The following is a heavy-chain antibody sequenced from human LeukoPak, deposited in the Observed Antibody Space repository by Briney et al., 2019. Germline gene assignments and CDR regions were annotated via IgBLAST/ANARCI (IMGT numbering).Heavy chain of an antibody. CDR1: GFTFSSYG. CDR2: ISFDGSNK. CDR3: ASSPPAPYGDYVRVSHYYYMDV. D-gene: IGHD4-17*01. J-gene: IGHJ6*03. V-gene: IGHV3-30*03. Sequence: GGSLRLSCAASGFTFSSYGIHWVRQAPGRGLEWVAVISFDGSNKYYADSVKGRFTLSRDNAKNSLYLQMNSLRAEDTPVYYCASSPPAPYGDYVRVSHYYYMDVWGKGTTVTVSS.